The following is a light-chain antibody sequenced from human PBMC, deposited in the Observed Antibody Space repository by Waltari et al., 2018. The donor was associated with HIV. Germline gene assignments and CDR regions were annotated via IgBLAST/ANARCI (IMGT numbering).Light chain of an antibody. Sequence: QSVLTQPPSVSGAPGQRVTISCTGSSSNIGAGFDVHWYQQLPGTAPKHLLYGNNKRPAGVPARFSGSKSGTSASLAITGHQAEDDADYYCQSYDTSLSGPVFGGGTKLTVL. CDR1: SSNIGAGFD. CDR2: GNN. CDR3: QSYDTSLSGPV. J-gene: IGLJ2*01. V-gene: IGLV1-40*01.